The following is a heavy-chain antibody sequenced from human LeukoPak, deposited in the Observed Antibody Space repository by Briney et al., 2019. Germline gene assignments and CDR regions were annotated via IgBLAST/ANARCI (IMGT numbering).Heavy chain of an antibody. D-gene: IGHD3-22*01. J-gene: IGHJ5*02. V-gene: IGHV4-34*12. CDR3: ARQSSGYYYGWFDP. Sequence: PSETLSLTCAVYGGSFSGYYWSWIRQPPGKGLEWIATIFYIGNTHYNPSLKSRVTMSVDTVKNQFSLNLNSVTAADTAVYYCARQSSGYYYGWFDPWGQGTLVTVSS. CDR1: GGSFSGYY. CDR2: IFYIGNT.